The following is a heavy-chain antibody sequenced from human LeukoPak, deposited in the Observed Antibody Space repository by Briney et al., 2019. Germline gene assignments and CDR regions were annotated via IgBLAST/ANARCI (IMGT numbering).Heavy chain of an antibody. D-gene: IGHD1-26*01. CDR2: TSFDGTNK. Sequence: GGSLRLSCAGSGFTFNYFAIHWVRQAPGKGLEWVAVTSFDGTNKYYADSVRGRFTISRDNSNKTVYLQMNSLRADDTAVYYCARCKQQLVLGPRGEWELLRTRCYYGMDVWGQGTTVTVSS. CDR3: ARCKQQLVLGPRGEWELLRTRCYYGMDV. CDR1: GFTFNYFA. V-gene: IGHV3-30-3*01. J-gene: IGHJ6*02.